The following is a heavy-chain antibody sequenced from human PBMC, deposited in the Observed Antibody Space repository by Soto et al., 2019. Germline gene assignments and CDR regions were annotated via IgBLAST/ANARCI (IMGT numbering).Heavy chain of an antibody. CDR1: GYTFTGYY. CDR3: ARSDYYDSSGYSDYNWFDP. V-gene: IGHV1-2*02. J-gene: IGHJ5*02. CDR2: INPNSGGT. Sequence: ASVKVSCKASGYTFTGYYMPWVRQAPGQGLEWMGWINPNSGGTNYAQKFQGRVTMTRDTSISTAYMELSSLRSEDTAVYYCARSDYYDSSGYSDYNWFDPWGQGTLVTVSS. D-gene: IGHD3-22*01.